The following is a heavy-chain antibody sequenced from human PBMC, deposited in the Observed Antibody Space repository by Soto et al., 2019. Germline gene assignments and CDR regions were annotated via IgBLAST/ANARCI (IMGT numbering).Heavy chain of an antibody. CDR1: GFTFSSYG. Sequence: LRLSCAASGFTFSSYGLHWVRQAPGKGLEWVALISHDGSSRYYADSVKDRFTISRDNSKNTLFLQMNSLRADDTAVYYCAIPPLRSSTVTSHDSWGQGTLVTVS. CDR3: AIPPLRSSTVTSHDS. D-gene: IGHD2-2*01. CDR2: ISHDGSSR. V-gene: IGHV3-30*03. J-gene: IGHJ4*02.